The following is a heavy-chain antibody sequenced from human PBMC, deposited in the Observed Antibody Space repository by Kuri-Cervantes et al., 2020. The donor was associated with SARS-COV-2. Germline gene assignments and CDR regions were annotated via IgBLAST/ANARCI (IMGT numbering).Heavy chain of an antibody. D-gene: IGHD6-19*01. V-gene: IGHV3-30*04. CDR2: ISYDGSNK. CDR1: GFTFSSYA. CDR3: AKVPRGGYSSGWSHNWFDP. J-gene: IGHJ5*02. Sequence: GGSLRLSCAASGFTFSSYAMHWVRQAPGKGLEWVAVISYDGSNKYYADSVKGRFTISRDNSKNTLYLQMNSLRAEDTAVYYCAKVPRGGYSSGWSHNWFDPWGQGTLVTVSS.